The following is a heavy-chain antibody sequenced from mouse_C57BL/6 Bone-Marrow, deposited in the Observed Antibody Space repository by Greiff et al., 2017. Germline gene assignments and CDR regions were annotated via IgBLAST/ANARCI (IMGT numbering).Heavy chain of an antibody. CDR3: ARERTGTFDY. CDR2: INPNNGGT. CDR1: GYTFTDYY. Sequence: EVQLQQSGPELVKPGASVKISCKASGYTFTDYYMNWVKQSHGKSLEWIGDINPNNGGTSYNQKFKGKATLTVDKSSSTAYMELRSLTSEDSAVYYCARERTGTFDYWGQGTTLTVSS. D-gene: IGHD4-1*01. V-gene: IGHV1-26*01. J-gene: IGHJ2*01.